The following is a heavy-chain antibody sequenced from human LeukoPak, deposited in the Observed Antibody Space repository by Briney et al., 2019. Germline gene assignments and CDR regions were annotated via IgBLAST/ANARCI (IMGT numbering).Heavy chain of an antibody. CDR3: ARGRITMVRGVLILVAFGI. V-gene: IGHV4-30-4*07. J-gene: IGHJ3*02. D-gene: IGHD3-10*01. CDR1: GGSISSGGYS. Sequence: SETLSLTCAVSGGSISSGGYSWSWIRQPPGKGLEWIGYIYYSGSTYYNPSLKSRVTISVDTSKNQFSLKLSSVTAADTAVYYCARGRITMVRGVLILVAFGIWGQGTMVTVSS. CDR2: IYYSGST.